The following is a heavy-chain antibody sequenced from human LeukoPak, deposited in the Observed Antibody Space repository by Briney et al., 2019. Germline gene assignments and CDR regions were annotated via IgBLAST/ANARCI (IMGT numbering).Heavy chain of an antibody. CDR1: GGSISSYY. CDR3: ARGISGWFDP. D-gene: IGHD3-10*01. CDR2: IYYSGST. V-gene: IGHV4-59*01. J-gene: IGHJ5*02. Sequence: SETLSLTCTVSGGSISSYYWSWIRQPPGKGLEWIGYIYYSGSTNYNPSLKSRVTISVDTSKNQFSLKLSSVTAADTAVYYCARGISGWFDPWGQGTLVTVSS.